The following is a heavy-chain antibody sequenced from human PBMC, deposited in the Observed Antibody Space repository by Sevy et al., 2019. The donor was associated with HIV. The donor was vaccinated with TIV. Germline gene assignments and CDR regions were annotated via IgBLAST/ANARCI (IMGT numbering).Heavy chain of an antibody. CDR3: AGALGIRNQYHLLLEEDYYYGMDV. CDR2: IIPIFGTA. CDR1: GGTFSSYA. V-gene: IGHV1-69*13. Sequence: ASVKVSCKASGGTFSSYAISWVRQAPGQGLEWMGGIIPIFGTANYAQKFQGRVTITADESTGTAYMELSSLRFEDAAVYYCAGALGIRNQYHLLLEEDYYYGMDVWGQGTTVTVSS. D-gene: IGHD2-2*01. J-gene: IGHJ6*02.